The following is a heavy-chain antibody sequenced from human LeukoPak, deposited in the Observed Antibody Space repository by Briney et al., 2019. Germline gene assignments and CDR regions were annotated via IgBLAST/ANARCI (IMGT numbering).Heavy chain of an antibody. D-gene: IGHD2-15*01. CDR1: GFAFSSYW. Sequence: GGSLRLSCAASGFAFSSYWMHWVRQAPGKGLVWVSRINSDGSSTSYADSVKGRFTISRDNAKNTLYLQMNSLRAEDTAVYYCARGSFKGSGGSSIRLFNYWGQGTLVTVSS. J-gene: IGHJ4*02. CDR3: ARGSFKGSGGSSIRLFNY. CDR2: INSDGSST. V-gene: IGHV3-74*01.